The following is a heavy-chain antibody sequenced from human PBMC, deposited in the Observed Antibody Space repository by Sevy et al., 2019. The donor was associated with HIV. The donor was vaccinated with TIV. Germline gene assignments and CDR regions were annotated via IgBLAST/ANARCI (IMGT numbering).Heavy chain of an antibody. V-gene: IGHV4-59*01. CDR1: GDSISGYY. CDR3: ANGISARLDY. CDR2: FYYSGRT. D-gene: IGHD6-6*01. Sequence: SETLSLTCTVSGDSISGYYWSWIRQPPGKGLEWIGYFYYSGRTNYSPSLKSRATISVDTSKNQISLTLTSVTAADTAIYYCANGISARLDYWGQRTLVTASS. J-gene: IGHJ4*02.